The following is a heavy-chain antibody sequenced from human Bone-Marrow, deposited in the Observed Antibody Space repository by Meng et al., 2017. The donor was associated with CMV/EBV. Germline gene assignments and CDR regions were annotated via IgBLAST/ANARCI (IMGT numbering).Heavy chain of an antibody. V-gene: IGHV1-18*01. Sequence: ASVKVSCKASGYTFTSYGISWVRQAPGQGLEWMGWISAYNGNTNYAQKLQGRVTMTTDTSTSTAYMELRSLRSDDTAVYYCARDLLGGYCSSTSCPIFDYWGQGTLVTVPQ. CDR1: GYTFTSYG. CDR2: ISAYNGNT. D-gene: IGHD2-2*01. J-gene: IGHJ4*02. CDR3: ARDLLGGYCSSTSCPIFDY.